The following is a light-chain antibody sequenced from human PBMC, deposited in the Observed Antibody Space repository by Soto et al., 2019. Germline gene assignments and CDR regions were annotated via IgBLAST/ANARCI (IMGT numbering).Light chain of an antibody. CDR3: CSYAGSDTLL. J-gene: IGLJ2*01. Sequence: QSALTQPASVSGSPGQSITISCTGTSSDVGGYYRVSWYQQHPGKAPKLLIYEVNERPSGVSNRFSGSKSANMASLTISGLQAEDEADYYCCSYAGSDTLLFGGRTKVTVL. CDR2: EVN. V-gene: IGLV2-23*02. CDR1: SSDVGGYYR.